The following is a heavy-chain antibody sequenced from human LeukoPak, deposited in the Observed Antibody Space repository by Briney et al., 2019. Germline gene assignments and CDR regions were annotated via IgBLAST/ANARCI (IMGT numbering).Heavy chain of an antibody. V-gene: IGHV4-4*07. Sequence: PSETLSLTCTVSGGSISSYYWSWIRQPAGKGLEWIGRIYTSGSTNYNPSLKSRVTMSVDTSKNQFSPKLSSVTAADTAVYYCARSRYYYGSGSYPFDYWGQGTLVTVPS. D-gene: IGHD3-10*01. CDR2: IYTSGST. CDR3: ARSRYYYGSGSYPFDY. CDR1: GGSISSYY. J-gene: IGHJ4*02.